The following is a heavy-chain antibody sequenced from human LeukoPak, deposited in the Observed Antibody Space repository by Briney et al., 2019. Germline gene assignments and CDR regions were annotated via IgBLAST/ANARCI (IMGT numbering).Heavy chain of an antibody. CDR1: GVAISRGGYA. Sequence: SETLSLTCAVSGVAISRGGYAWSWIRQPPGKGLEWIGYIYYSGNTNYNPSLKSRVTISVDTSKNQFSLKLSSVTAADTAVYYCARDVVRGVIGGFDIWGQGTMVTVSS. D-gene: IGHD3-10*01. CDR2: IYYSGNT. V-gene: IGHV4-61*08. CDR3: ARDVVRGVIGGFDI. J-gene: IGHJ3*02.